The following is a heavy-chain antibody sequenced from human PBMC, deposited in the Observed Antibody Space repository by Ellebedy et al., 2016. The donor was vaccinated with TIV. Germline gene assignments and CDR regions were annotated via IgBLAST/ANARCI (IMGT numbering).Heavy chain of an antibody. CDR2: ISSSNSLI. V-gene: IGHV3-48*04. J-gene: IGHJ6*02. CDR1: GFTFSSYS. CDR3: ARDMSDYYGLNI. D-gene: IGHD3-10*02. Sequence: GESLKISCAASGFTFSSYSMNWVRQAPGKGLEWVSYISSSNSLIYYADSVTGRFTISRDNAKNSVYLQMNSLRLDDTALYYCARDMSDYYGLNIWGQGTTVAVSS.